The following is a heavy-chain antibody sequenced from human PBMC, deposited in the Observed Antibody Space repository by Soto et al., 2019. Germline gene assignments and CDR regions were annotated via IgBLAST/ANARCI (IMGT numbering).Heavy chain of an antibody. J-gene: IGHJ4*02. CDR1: GFMFDDFS. Sequence: EVRLVESGGVVVQPGGSLRLSCAASGFMFDDFSMHWVRQAPGKGLEWVALIGRDSINTYYADSVRGRFIVSRDNSKNSLYLQMNSLRSEDTALCYCVKDRDDASWTEFDHWGQGSLVTVSS. CDR3: VKDRDDASWTEFDH. D-gene: IGHD2-2*01. V-gene: IGHV3-43*01. CDR2: IGRDSINT.